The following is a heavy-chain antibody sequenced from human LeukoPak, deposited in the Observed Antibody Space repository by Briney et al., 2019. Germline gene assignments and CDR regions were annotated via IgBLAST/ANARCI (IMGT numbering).Heavy chain of an antibody. CDR1: GGSISSYY. V-gene: IGHV4-59*01. Sequence: SETLSLTCTVSGGSISSYYWSWIRHPPWKRLEWIGYIYYSGSTNYNPSPKSRVTISVDTSKNQFSLKLSSVTAADTAVYYCASYGDSGNYWGQGTLVTVSS. CDR3: ASYGDSGNY. CDR2: IYYSGST. D-gene: IGHD4-17*01. J-gene: IGHJ4*02.